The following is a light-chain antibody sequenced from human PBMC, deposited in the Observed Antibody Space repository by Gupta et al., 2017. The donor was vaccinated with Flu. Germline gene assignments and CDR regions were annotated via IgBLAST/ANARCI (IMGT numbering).Light chain of an antibody. J-gene: IGKJ2*01. V-gene: IGKV3-20*01. CDR2: AAS. CDR3: QQYGDSRYT. Sequence: EVVLTQSPGTLSLSPGERATLSCRASQSVTSTYLTWYQQKPGQAPRPLIYAASTRATGIPDRVSGSGSGTDFTLAINKLEPEDFAIYYCQQYGDSRYTFGQGTKLEIK. CDR1: QSVTSTY.